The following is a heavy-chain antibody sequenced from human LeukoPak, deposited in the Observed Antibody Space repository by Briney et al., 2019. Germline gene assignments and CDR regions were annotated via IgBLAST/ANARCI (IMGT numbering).Heavy chain of an antibody. J-gene: IGHJ4*02. V-gene: IGHV4-39*01. CDR3: ARLCGYCSGGSAYYFDY. CDR1: GDSITNSDFS. Sequence: PSETLSLTCTVSGDSITNSDFSWGWIRQPPGKGLEWIGSIYYSGSTYYNPSLKSRVTISVDTSKNQFSLKLSSVTAADTAVYYCARLCGYCSGGSAYYFDYWGQGTLVTVSS. CDR2: IYYSGST. D-gene: IGHD2-15*01.